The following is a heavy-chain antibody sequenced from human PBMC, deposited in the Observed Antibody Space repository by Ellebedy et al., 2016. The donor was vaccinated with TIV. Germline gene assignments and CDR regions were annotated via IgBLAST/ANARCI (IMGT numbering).Heavy chain of an antibody. D-gene: IGHD3-10*01. CDR1: GFNFSGCS. V-gene: IGHV3-21*01. CDR2: ISSNLHYR. CDR3: ATDRGEGGLPSFFDS. J-gene: IGHJ4*02. Sequence: GESLKISCAASGFNFSGCSMNWVRQAPGKGLEWVSSISSNLHYRNYRDSVKGRFTISRDNAKNSLSLQMDSLRAEDPAVYYCATDRGEGGLPSFFDSWGQGTLVTVST.